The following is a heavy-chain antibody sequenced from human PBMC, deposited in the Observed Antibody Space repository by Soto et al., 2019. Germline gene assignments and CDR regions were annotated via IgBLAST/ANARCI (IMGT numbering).Heavy chain of an antibody. CDR3: ARPYCSSTICAYYYYYYDMDV. CDR1: GGTFSNSA. J-gene: IGHJ6*02. V-gene: IGHV1-69*19. CDR2: IIPILGKA. D-gene: IGHD2-2*01. Sequence: QVQLVQSGAEVKKPGSSVKVSCKASGGTFSNSAISWVRQAPGQGLEWMGGIIPILGKANYAQKLQGRVSITADESNSTAYMELSSLRSEDAAVYYCARPYCSSTICAYYYYYYDMDVWGQGITVTVSS.